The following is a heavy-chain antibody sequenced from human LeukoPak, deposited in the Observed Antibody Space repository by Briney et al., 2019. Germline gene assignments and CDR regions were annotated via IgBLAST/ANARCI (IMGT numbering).Heavy chain of an antibody. CDR3: ARVDILTGYYFFDY. Sequence: ASVKVSCKASGYTFTSYGISWVRQAPGQGLEWMGWISAHNGNTYYVQKFQGRVTMTTDTSTSTAHMELRSLRSDDTAVYYCARVDILTGYYFFDYWGQGTLVTVSS. CDR2: ISAHNGNT. V-gene: IGHV1-18*01. CDR1: GYTFTSYG. D-gene: IGHD3-9*01. J-gene: IGHJ4*02.